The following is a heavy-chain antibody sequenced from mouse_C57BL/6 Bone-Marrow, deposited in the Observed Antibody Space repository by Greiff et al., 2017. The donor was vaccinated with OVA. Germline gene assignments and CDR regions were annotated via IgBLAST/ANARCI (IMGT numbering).Heavy chain of an antibody. CDR2: IYPGSGST. CDR3: ARGGIWIYYDYDERFAD. Sequence: QVQLQQPGAELVKPGASVKMSCKASGYTFTSYWITWVKQRPGQGLEWIGDIYPGSGSTNYNEKFKSKATLTVDTSSSTAYMQLSSLTSEDSAVYYCARGGIWIYYDYDERFADWGQGTLVTVSA. D-gene: IGHD2-4*01. J-gene: IGHJ3*01. CDR1: GYTFTSYW. V-gene: IGHV1-55*01.